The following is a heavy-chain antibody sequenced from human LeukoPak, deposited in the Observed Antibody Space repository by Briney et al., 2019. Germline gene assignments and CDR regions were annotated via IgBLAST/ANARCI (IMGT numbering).Heavy chain of an antibody. V-gene: IGHV4-4*07. D-gene: IGHD5-12*01. J-gene: IGHJ6*03. CDR1: GGSISSYY. Sequence: SETLSVTRTRSGGSISSYYWSWIGQPAGKELAGIGRIYTSGSTNYNPSLKSRVAMSVVTSKSQFSLKLSSVTAADTAVYYCARVRVATAGDYYYYYMDVWGKGTTVTVSS. CDR2: IYTSGST. CDR3: ARVRVATAGDYYYYYMDV.